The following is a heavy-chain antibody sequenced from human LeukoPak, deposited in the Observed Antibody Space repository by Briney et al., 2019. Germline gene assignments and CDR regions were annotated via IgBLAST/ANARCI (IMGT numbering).Heavy chain of an antibody. D-gene: IGHD3-10*01. J-gene: IGHJ4*02. CDR1: GFTVSTNY. V-gene: IGHV3-66*01. CDR2: IYSGGTT. Sequence: GGSLRLSCAASGFTVSTNYMSWVRQAPGKGLKWVSVIYSGGTTYNADSVKGRSTISRDNSKHTLSLQMNSLRAEDTPVYYCAREKAPYGSGLDYWGQGTLVTVSS. CDR3: AREKAPYGSGLDY.